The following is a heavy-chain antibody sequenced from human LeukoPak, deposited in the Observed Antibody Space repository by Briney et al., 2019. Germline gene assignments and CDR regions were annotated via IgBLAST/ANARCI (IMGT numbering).Heavy chain of an antibody. J-gene: IGHJ3*02. V-gene: IGHV3-11*01. CDR2: ISSSGSTI. D-gene: IGHD2-2*01. Sequence: PGGSLRLSCAASEFTFSDYYMSWIRQAPGKGLEWVSYISSSGSTIYYADSVKGRFTISRDNAKNSLYLQMNSLRAEDTAVYYCARTALVVRAFDIWGQGTMVTVSS. CDR3: ARTALVVRAFDI. CDR1: EFTFSDYY.